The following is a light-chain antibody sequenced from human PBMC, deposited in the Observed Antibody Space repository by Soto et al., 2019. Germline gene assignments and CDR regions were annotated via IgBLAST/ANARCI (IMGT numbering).Light chain of an antibody. CDR1: SGHSTYA. V-gene: IGLV4-69*02. Sequence: QLVLTQSPSASASLGASVKLTCTLSSGHSTYAIAWHQQQAEKGPRYLMKVNSDGSHSKGDGIPDRFSGSSSGAERYLTISSLQSEDEADYHCQTWGNGIQVFGGGTKLTVL. J-gene: IGLJ2*01. CDR3: QTWGNGIQV. CDR2: VNSDGSH.